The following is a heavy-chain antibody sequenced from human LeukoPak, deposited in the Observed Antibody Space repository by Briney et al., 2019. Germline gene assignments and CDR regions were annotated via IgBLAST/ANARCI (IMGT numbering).Heavy chain of an antibody. D-gene: IGHD3-22*01. CDR1: GYTFTSYY. Sequence: ASVKVSCKASGYTFTSYYMHWVRQAPGQGLEWMGIVNPSGGSTSYAQKFQGRVTMTRDTSTSTVYMELSSLRSEDTAVYYCARDPMYYYDSSGYFDCWGQGTLVTVSS. J-gene: IGHJ4*02. CDR2: VNPSGGST. CDR3: ARDPMYYYDSSGYFDC. V-gene: IGHV1-46*01.